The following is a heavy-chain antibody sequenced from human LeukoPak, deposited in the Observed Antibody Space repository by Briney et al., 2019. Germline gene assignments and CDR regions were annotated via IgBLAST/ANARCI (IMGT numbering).Heavy chain of an antibody. CDR3: AKLSGFAFDP. J-gene: IGHJ5*02. Sequence: SETLSLTCTVSGGSISSGGYYWSWIRQHPGKGLEWIGYIYYSGNTYYNPSLKSRITISVDTSKNQFSLRLSSVTAPDTAVYFCAKLSGFAFDPWGQGILVTVSS. D-gene: IGHD3-16*02. CDR2: IYYSGNT. V-gene: IGHV4-31*03. CDR1: GGSISSGGYY.